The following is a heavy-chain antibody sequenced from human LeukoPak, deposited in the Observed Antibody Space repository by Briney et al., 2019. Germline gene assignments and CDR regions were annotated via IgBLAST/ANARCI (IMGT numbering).Heavy chain of an antibody. CDR3: ADLGYSSSSHCFDL. CDR1: GGTFSSYT. V-gene: IGHV1-69*02. J-gene: IGHJ5*02. Sequence: SVKVSCKASGGTFSSYTISWVRQAPGQGLEWMGRIIPILGIANYAQKFQGRVTITADKSTSTAYMERSSLGSEDTAVYYCADLGYSSSSHCFDLWGQGTLVTVSS. CDR2: IIPILGIA. D-gene: IGHD6-6*01.